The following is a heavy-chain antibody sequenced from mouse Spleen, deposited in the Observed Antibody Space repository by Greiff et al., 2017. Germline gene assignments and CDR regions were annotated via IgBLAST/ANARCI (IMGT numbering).Heavy chain of an antibody. CDR2: IDPSDSET. CDR3: ANAGSSDFDV. Sequence: QVQLQQPGAELVRPGSSVKLSCKASGYTFTSHWLHWVKQRPIQGLDWFGNIDPSDSETHYNQKFMDKATWTVDKSSSTADLLLSSLTSEDSAVYYCANAGSSDFDVWGARTPVTVSS. J-gene: IGHJ1*01. D-gene: IGHD1-1*01. CDR1: GYTFTSHW. V-gene: IGHV1-52*01.